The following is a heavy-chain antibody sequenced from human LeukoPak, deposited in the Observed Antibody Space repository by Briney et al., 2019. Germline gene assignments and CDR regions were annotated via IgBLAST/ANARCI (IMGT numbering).Heavy chain of an antibody. Sequence: ASVKVSCKASGYTFTGYYMHWVRQAPGQGLEWMGIINPGGGSTSYAQKFQGRVTMTRDTSTSTVYMELSSLRSEDTAVYYCARARVSELGLLTCFDYWGQGTLVTVSS. CDR2: INPGGGST. V-gene: IGHV1-46*01. D-gene: IGHD4/OR15-4a*01. CDR3: ARARVSELGLLTCFDY. CDR1: GYTFTGYY. J-gene: IGHJ4*02.